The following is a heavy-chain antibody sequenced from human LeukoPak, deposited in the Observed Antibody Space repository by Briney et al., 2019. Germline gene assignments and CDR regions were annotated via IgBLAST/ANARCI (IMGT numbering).Heavy chain of an antibody. CDR1: GYTFTSYG. V-gene: IGHV1-18*01. CDR2: ISAYNGNT. CDR3: ARDGPNCSGGSCYYYYYGMDV. J-gene: IGHJ6*02. D-gene: IGHD2-15*01. Sequence: ASVKVSCKASGYTFTSYGISWVRQAPGQGLERMGWISAYNGNTNYAQKLQGRVTMTTDTSTSTAYMELRSLRSDDTAVYYCARDGPNCSGGSCYYYYYGMDVWGQGTTVTVSS.